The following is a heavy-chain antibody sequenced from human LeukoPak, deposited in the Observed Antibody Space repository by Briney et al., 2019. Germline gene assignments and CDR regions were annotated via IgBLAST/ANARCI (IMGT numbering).Heavy chain of an antibody. CDR1: GFKFSDHY. V-gene: IGHV3-72*01. D-gene: IGHD2-2*01. CDR2: SRNKASSYTT. CDR3: TREVPAAMSRDYYYYGMDV. J-gene: IGHJ6*02. Sequence: GGSLRLSCAASGFKFSDHYIDWVRQAPGKGLEWVGRSRNKASSYTTEYAASVEGRFTISRDVSESSLYLQMNSLRTEDTAVYYCTREVPAAMSRDYYYYGMDVWGQGTTVTVSS.